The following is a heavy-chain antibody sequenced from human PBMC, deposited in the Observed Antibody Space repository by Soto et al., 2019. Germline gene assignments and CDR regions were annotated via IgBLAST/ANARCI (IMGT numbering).Heavy chain of an antibody. D-gene: IGHD6-19*01. CDR2: VDISGTT. V-gene: IGHV4-4*07. CDR1: GASISSDS. CDR3: ARCILPFGNSALYGRVDP. Sequence: SETLSPTCTVSGASISSDSWSWLRQPAGRGLEWIGRVDISGTTNYNPSLNNRVIMSVDTSQNQFALSLSSVTAADTAVYFCARCILPFGNSALYGRVDPGGQGTLVTVST. J-gene: IGHJ5*02.